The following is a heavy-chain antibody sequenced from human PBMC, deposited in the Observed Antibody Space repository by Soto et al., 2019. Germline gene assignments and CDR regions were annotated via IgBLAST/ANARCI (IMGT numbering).Heavy chain of an antibody. CDR1: GFTFNTYT. CDR3: AREEVSRPNTYHGLDV. V-gene: IGHV3-21*01. CDR2: ISSRSIYI. J-gene: IGHJ6*02. Sequence: EVQLVESGGGLVKPGGSLRLSCAASGFTFNTYTMNWVRQAPGKGLEWVSSISSRSIYIYYADSVTGRFTISRDDARNSLYLQMNSLRAADTAVYYCAREEVSRPNTYHGLDVWGPGTTVTVSS.